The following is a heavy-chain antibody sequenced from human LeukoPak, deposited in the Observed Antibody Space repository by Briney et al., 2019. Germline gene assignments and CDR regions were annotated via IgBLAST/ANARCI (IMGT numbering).Heavy chain of an antibody. CDR3: AKDQPYYDSSGYGRYAFDI. J-gene: IGHJ3*02. D-gene: IGHD3-22*01. Sequence: PGGSLRLSCAASGFTFDDYAMHWVRHAPGKGLEWVSGISWNSGSIGYADSVKGRFTISRDNAKNSLYLQMNSLRAEDTALYYCAKDQPYYDSSGYGRYAFDIWGQGTMVTVSS. CDR1: GFTFDDYA. CDR2: ISWNSGSI. V-gene: IGHV3-9*01.